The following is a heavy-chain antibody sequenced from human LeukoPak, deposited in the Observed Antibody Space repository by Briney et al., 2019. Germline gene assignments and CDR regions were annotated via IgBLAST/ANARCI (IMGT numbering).Heavy chain of an antibody. CDR3: ARANAYYDFWSGYPYYYYYYMDV. CDR2: IYYSGST. CDR1: GGSISSHY. Sequence: PSETLSLTCTVSGGSISSHYWSWIRQPPGKGLEWIGYIYYSGSTNYNPSLKSRVTISVDTSKNQFSLKLSSVTAADTAVYYCARANAYYDFWSGYPYYYYYYMDVWGKGTTVTVSS. D-gene: IGHD3-3*01. J-gene: IGHJ6*03. V-gene: IGHV4-59*11.